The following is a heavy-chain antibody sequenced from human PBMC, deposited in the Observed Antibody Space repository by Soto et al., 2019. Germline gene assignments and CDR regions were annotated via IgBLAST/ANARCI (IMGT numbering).Heavy chain of an antibody. D-gene: IGHD6-13*01. V-gene: IGHV3-53*01. Sequence: HPGGSLRLSCAASGFTVSSNYMSWVRQAPGKGLEWVSVIYSGGSTYYADSVKGRFTISRDNSKNTLYLQMNSLRAEDTAVYYCARSLLIAAAGTNWFAPWGQGTLVTVFS. CDR1: GFTVSSNY. J-gene: IGHJ5*02. CDR3: ARSLLIAAAGTNWFAP. CDR2: IYSGGST.